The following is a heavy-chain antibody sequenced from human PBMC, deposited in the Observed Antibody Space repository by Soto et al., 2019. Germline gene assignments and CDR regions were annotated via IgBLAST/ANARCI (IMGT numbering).Heavy chain of an antibody. CDR3: TRHRTLAAYYYGMDV. CDR1: GFTFSGSA. Sequence: EVQLVESGGGLVQPGGSLKLSCAASGFTFSGSAMHWVRQASGKGLEWVGRIRSKANSYATAYAASVKGRFTISRDDLKNTAYLQPNSLKAEDTAVYYCTRHRTLAAYYYGMDVWGQGTTVTVSS. CDR2: IRSKANSYAT. J-gene: IGHJ6*02. V-gene: IGHV3-73*02.